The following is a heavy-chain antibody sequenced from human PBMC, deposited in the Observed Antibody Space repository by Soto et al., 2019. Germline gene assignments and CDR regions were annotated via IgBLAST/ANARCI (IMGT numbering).Heavy chain of an antibody. D-gene: IGHD6-13*01. CDR3: ARDSSPSYSSRWYDAFDI. V-gene: IGHV3-7*05. CDR1: GFTFSSYW. J-gene: IGHJ3*02. CDR2: IKQDESKR. Sequence: EVQLVESGGGLVQPGGSLRLSCAASGFTFSSYWMTWVRQAPGKGLEWVDNIKQDESKRYYVDSVEGRFTISRDKAKNSLCLQMNSLRAEDTAVYYCARDSSPSYSSRWYDAFDIWGQGTMVTVSS.